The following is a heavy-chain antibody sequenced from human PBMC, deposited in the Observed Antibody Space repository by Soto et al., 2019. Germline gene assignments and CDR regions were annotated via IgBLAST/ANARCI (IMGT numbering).Heavy chain of an antibody. V-gene: IGHV4-39*01. CDR2: VSHIGST. CDR1: GGSISNSSYL. D-gene: IGHD6-19*01. CDR3: SRIAVSGPRTGFDY. J-gene: IGHJ4*02. Sequence: ETLSLTCSVSGGSISNSSYLWGWVRQPPGKGLQWIGSVSHIGSTNYNPSLKSRLTISVGTSKTQSSLRLDSVTAADTAVYYCSRIAVSGPRTGFDYWGQGILVTVSS.